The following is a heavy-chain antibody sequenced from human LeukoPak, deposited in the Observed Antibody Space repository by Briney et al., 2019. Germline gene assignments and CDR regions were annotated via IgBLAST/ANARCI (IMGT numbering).Heavy chain of an antibody. Sequence: ASVKVSCKASGYTLTSYGISWVRQAPGQGLEWMGIINPSGGSTTYAQKFQGRVSMTRDTSTNTVYMDLSSLRYEDTAVYYCAKPSYGGGNGLWDLDFDYWGQGTLVTVSS. J-gene: IGHJ4*02. V-gene: IGHV1-46*01. D-gene: IGHD2-21*01. CDR1: GYTLTSYG. CDR3: AKPSYGGGNGLWDLDFDY. CDR2: INPSGGST.